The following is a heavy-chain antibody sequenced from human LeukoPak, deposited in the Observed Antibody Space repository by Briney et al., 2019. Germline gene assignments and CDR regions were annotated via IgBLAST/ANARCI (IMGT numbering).Heavy chain of an antibody. CDR3: ARGDCSSTSCYALSWFDT. V-gene: IGHV4-30-2*01. Sequence: PSQTLSLTCAVSVGSISGGVYSGSWVRQPPGKGLEWVGYIYHSGGTYYNPSLKSRVTLSLDRSKNQFSLKLNSVTAADTAVYYCARGDCSSTSCYALSWFDTWGQGTQVTVSS. D-gene: IGHD2-2*01. CDR1: VGSISGGVYS. J-gene: IGHJ5*02. CDR2: IYHSGGT.